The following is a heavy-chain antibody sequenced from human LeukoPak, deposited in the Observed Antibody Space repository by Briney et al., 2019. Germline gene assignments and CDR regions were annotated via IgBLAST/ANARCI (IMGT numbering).Heavy chain of an antibody. CDR3: AKDCGGDCYSHKYFQH. CDR1: GFTFSTYA. D-gene: IGHD2-21*01. J-gene: IGHJ1*01. V-gene: IGHV3-23*01. CDR2: ISGSGGST. Sequence: PGGSLRLSCAASGFTFSTYAMSWVRQAPGKGLEWVSAISGSGGSTYYADSVKGRFAISRDNSKNTLYLQMNSLRAEDTAVYYCAKDCGGDCYSHKYFQHWGQGTLVTVSS.